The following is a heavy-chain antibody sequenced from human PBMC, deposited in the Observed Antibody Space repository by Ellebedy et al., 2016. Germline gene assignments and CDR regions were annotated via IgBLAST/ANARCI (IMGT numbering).Heavy chain of an antibody. CDR2: ISYDGSNK. V-gene: IGHV3-30*03. Sequence: GESLKISXAASGFTFSSYGMHWVRQAPGKGLEWVAVISYDGSNKYYADSVKGRFTISRDNSKNTLYLQMNSLRAEDTAVYYCAGTETGTYFDYWGQGTLVTVSS. J-gene: IGHJ4*02. CDR3: AGTETGTYFDY. CDR1: GFTFSSYG. D-gene: IGHD1-1*01.